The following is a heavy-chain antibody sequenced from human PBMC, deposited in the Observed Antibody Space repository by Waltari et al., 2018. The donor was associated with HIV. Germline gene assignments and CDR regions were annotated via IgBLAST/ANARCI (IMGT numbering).Heavy chain of an antibody. V-gene: IGHV3-23*01. CDR1: GFSFSSYA. CDR3: AKNIFAAYYYSVDV. J-gene: IGHJ6*02. D-gene: IGHD3-9*01. Sequence: EVQLLESGGGLVQPGGSLRLSCAASGFSFSSYAMTWVRQAAGKWLEWVSVISGSGCSTDYADSVKGRFTISRDNSKNTLFVQLNSLRAEDTAVYYCAKNIFAAYYYSVDVWGQGTTVTVSS. CDR2: ISGSGCST.